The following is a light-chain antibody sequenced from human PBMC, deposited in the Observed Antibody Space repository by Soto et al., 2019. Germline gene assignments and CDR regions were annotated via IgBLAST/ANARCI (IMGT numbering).Light chain of an antibody. CDR1: QGIRND. Sequence: IQMTQSPSSLSASVGDRGTITGRASQGIRNDLGWYQQKPGKAPKLLIYAASSLQSGVPARFSGSGSGTDFTLTISSLQPEDFATYYCLQDYNYPLTFGGGTKVDIK. V-gene: IGKV1-6*01. CDR2: AAS. CDR3: LQDYNYPLT. J-gene: IGKJ4*01.